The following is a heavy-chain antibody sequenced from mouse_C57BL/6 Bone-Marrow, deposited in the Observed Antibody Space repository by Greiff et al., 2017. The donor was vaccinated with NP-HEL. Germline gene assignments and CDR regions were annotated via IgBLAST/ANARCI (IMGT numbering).Heavy chain of an antibody. J-gene: IGHJ1*03. V-gene: IGHV1-64*01. Sequence: QVQLQQPGAELVKPGASVKLSCKASGYTSTSYWMHWVKQRPGQGLEWIGMIHPNSGSTNYNEKFKSKATLTVDKSSSTAYMQLSSLTSEDSAVYYCETMITNWYFDVWGTGTTVTVSS. CDR1: GYTSTSYW. CDR3: ETMITNWYFDV. CDR2: IHPNSGST. D-gene: IGHD2-4*01.